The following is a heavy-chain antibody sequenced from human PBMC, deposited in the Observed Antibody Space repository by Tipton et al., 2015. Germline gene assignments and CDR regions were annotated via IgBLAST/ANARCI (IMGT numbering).Heavy chain of an antibody. CDR3: ARDLEHGMDV. Sequence: LRLSCSVSSDSISKYYWSWIRQPPGKELEWIGNIDYSGTKNYNPSLKSRVTISLDTSKNQFSLKLSSVTAADTAVYYCARDLEHGMDVWGHGTTVTVSS. CDR2: IDYSGTK. J-gene: IGHJ6*02. CDR1: SDSISKYY. V-gene: IGHV4-59*01. D-gene: IGHD5-24*01.